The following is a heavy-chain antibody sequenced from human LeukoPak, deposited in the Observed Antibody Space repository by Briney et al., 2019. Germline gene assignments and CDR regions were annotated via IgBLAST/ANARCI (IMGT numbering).Heavy chain of an antibody. CDR1: GYSISSGYY. J-gene: IGHJ4*02. V-gene: IGHV4-38-2*02. Sequence: SETLSLTCTVSGYSISSGYYWGWIRQPPGKGLEWIGSIYHSGSTYYNPSLKSRVTISVDTSKNQFSLKLSSVTAADTAVYYCARELYYGSGLFDYWGQGTLVTVSS. D-gene: IGHD3-10*01. CDR2: IYHSGST. CDR3: ARELYYGSGLFDY.